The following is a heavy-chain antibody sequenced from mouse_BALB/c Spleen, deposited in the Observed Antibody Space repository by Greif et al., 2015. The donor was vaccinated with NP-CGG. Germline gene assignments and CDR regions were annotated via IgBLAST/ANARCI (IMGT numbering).Heavy chain of an antibody. Sequence: VQLVESGAELVMPGASVKMSCKASGYTFTDYWMHWVKQRPGQGLEWIGAIDTSDSYTSYNQKFKGKATLTVDESSSTAYMQLSSLTSEDSAVYYCARGGGPGYFDYWGQGTTLTVSS. V-gene: IGHV1-69*01. CDR2: IDTSDSYT. CDR1: GYTFTDYW. J-gene: IGHJ2*01. CDR3: ARGGGPGYFDY.